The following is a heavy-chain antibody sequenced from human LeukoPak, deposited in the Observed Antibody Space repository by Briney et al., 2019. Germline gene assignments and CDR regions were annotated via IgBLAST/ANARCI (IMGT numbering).Heavy chain of an antibody. D-gene: IGHD2-2*01. V-gene: IGHV3-33*01. J-gene: IGHJ4*02. CDR1: GFTFSSYG. Sequence: GGSLRLSCAASGFTFSSYGMHWVRQAPGKGLEWVAVIWYDGSNKYYADSVKGRFTISRDNSKNTLYLQMNSLRAEDTAVYYCARDRARSSTSCPDYWGQGTLVTVSS. CDR3: ARDRARSSTSCPDY. CDR2: IWYDGSNK.